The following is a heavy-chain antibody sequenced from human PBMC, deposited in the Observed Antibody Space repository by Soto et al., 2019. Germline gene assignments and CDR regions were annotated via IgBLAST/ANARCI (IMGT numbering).Heavy chain of an antibody. V-gene: IGHV4-39*01. CDR1: GGSISSSSYY. CDR3: ARGYSSSSGYLFDP. CDR2: IYYSGST. J-gene: IGHJ5*02. Sequence: SETLSLTCTVSGGSISSSSYYWGWIRQPPGKGLEWIGSIYYSGSTYYNPSLKSRVTISVDTSKNQFSLKLSSVTAADTAVYYCARGYSSSSGYLFDPWGQGTLVTVSS. D-gene: IGHD6-6*01.